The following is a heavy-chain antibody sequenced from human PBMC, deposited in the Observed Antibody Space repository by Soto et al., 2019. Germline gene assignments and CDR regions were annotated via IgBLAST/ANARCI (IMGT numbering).Heavy chain of an antibody. CDR1: GGTFSRDA. Sequence: QVQLVQSGAEVKKPGSSVKVSCKASGGTFSRDAISWVRQAPGQGLEWMGGIIPMFGTAKYVQKFQGRLTITADESTTKAYMELRSLRSDDTAVYYWARGVVVVAASQWGAFDPWGQGTLVTVSS. CDR2: IIPMFGTA. CDR3: ARGVVVVAASQWGAFDP. D-gene: IGHD2-15*01. J-gene: IGHJ5*02. V-gene: IGHV1-69*01.